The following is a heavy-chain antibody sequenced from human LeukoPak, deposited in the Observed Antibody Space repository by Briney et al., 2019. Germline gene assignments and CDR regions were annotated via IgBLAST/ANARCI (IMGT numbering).Heavy chain of an antibody. CDR3: ARFDSRRKNFDY. V-gene: IGHV6-1*01. Sequence: SQTLSLTCALSGDSASNNNTAWNWIRQSPSRGLEWLGRTYYRSKWYNDCAVSVKSRITINPDTSKNQFSLQLNSVTPEDTAVYYCARFDSRRKNFDYWGQGTLLTVSS. CDR2: TYYRSKWYN. CDR1: GDSASNNNTA. J-gene: IGHJ4*02. D-gene: IGHD3-22*01.